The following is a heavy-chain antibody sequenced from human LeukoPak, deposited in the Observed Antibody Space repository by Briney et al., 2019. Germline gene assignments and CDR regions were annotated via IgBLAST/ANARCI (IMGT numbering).Heavy chain of an antibody. CDR2: IYYSGST. D-gene: IGHD3-16*02. Sequence: PSETPSLTCTVSGGSISSSSYYWGWIRQPPGKGLEWIGSIYYSGSTYYNPSLKSRVTISVDTSKNQFSLKLSSVTAADTAVYYCARDWRGGDYDYVWGSYRYGLYFDYWGQGTLVTVSS. V-gene: IGHV4-39*07. CDR3: ARDWRGGDYDYVWGSYRYGLYFDY. J-gene: IGHJ4*02. CDR1: GGSISSSSYY.